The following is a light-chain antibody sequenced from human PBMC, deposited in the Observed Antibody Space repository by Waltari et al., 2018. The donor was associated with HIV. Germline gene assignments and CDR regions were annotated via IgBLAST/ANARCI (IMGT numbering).Light chain of an antibody. Sequence: QSVLTQPPSVSGAPGQRVTIFCTGSSSNIGAGHAVHRYQLLPGNAPKVVIFDKRDPPAGVPARFSGSRSGTSASLAINELRAEDEADYYCHSHAGNLGVFGGGTKVTVL. J-gene: IGLJ3*02. V-gene: IGLV1-40*01. CDR1: SSNIGAGHA. CDR2: DKR. CDR3: HSHAGNLGV.